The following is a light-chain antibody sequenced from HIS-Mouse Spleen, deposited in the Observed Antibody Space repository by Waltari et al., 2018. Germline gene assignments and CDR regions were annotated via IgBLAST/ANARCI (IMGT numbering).Light chain of an antibody. CDR3: QQRSNWPLFT. Sequence: EIVLTQSPATLSLSPGDRATLSCRASQSVSSYLAWYQQKPGQAPRLLIYDASNRATGIPARFSGSGSGTDFTLTISSLEPEDFAVYYCQQRSNWPLFTFGPGTKVDIK. CDR1: QSVSSY. V-gene: IGKV3-11*01. J-gene: IGKJ3*01. CDR2: DAS.